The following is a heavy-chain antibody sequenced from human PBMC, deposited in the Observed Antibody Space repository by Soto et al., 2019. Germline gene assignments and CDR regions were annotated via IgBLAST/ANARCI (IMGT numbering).Heavy chain of an antibody. CDR1: VGSIKSGDYY. CDR2: IYYSGST. V-gene: IGHV4-30-4*01. CDR3: ARANFYDSSGRSYYFDY. D-gene: IGHD3-22*01. J-gene: IGHJ4*02. Sequence: SQTLSLTCTVSVGSIKSGDYYWSWIRQPTGEGLECIGYIYYSGSTYYNPSLNGRVDISVDTSKNQFSLKLSSVTAADTAVYYCARANFYDSSGRSYYFDYWGQGTLVTVSS.